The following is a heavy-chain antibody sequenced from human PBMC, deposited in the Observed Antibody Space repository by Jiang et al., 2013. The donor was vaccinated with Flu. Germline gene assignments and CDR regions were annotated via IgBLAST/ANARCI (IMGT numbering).Heavy chain of an antibody. V-gene: IGHV3-49*03. CDR2: IRNKLYRGTT. D-gene: IGHD2-2*01. CDR3: TRDLVRDIILIPATYFDY. J-gene: IGHJ4*01. Sequence: VQLLESGGGLVQPGRSLRLSCTASGFSFGDYAVSWLRQAPGKGLEWVGFIRNKLYRGTTDYAASVKGRFTISRDDSKSIAYLQMSSLKTEDTAVYYCTRDLVRDIILIPATYFDYWAMEPWSPSPQ. CDR1: GFSFGDYA.